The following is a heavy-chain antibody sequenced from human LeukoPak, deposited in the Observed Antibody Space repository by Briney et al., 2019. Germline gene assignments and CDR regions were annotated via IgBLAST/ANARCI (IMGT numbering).Heavy chain of an antibody. D-gene: IGHD6-13*01. J-gene: IGHJ1*01. CDR3: AIAEGSSWYEVYFQH. V-gene: IGHV4-59*08. CDR1: GGSISSYY. Sequence: SETLSLTCTVSGGSISSYYWSWIRQPPGKGLEWIGYIYYSGSTNYNPSLKSRVTISVDTSKNQFSLKLSSVTAADTAVYYCAIAEGSSWYEVYFQHWGQGTLVTVSS. CDR2: IYYSGST.